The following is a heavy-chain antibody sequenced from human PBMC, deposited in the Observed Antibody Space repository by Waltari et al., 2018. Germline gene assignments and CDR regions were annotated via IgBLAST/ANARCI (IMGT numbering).Heavy chain of an antibody. J-gene: IGHJ5*02. CDR2: IYYTGRT. V-gene: IGHV4-59*08. Sequence: QVQLQESGPGLVKPSETLSLTCTVSGGSISNYYWNWIRQSPGKGLEWIGYIYYTGRTSYNPSLKSRVTIALDTSKNRISLKLMSVTAADTAMYYCARHEASPLDPWGQGTLVTVSS. CDR3: ARHEASPLDP. CDR1: GGSISNYY.